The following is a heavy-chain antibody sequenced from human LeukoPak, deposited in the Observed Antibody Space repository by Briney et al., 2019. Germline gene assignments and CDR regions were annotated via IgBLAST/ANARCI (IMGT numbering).Heavy chain of an antibody. Sequence: PGGSLRLSCAASGFTFSSYWMHWVRQDPRKGLVWVSRINGDGSNINYADSVRGRFTISRDNAKNTLYLQMNTLRVEDTAVYYCARDLMDYDVSTGLHHYYMDVWGQGITVTVSS. CDR1: GFTFSSYW. D-gene: IGHD3-9*01. CDR2: INGDGSNI. CDR3: ARDLMDYDVSTGLHHYYMDV. V-gene: IGHV3-74*01. J-gene: IGHJ6*02.